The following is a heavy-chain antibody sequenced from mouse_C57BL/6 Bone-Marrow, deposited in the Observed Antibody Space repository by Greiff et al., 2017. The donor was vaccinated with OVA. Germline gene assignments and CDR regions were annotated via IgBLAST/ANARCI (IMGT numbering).Heavy chain of an antibody. CDR3: ALYDGYFLSDY. J-gene: IGHJ2*01. D-gene: IGHD2-3*01. CDR1: GFTFSSYG. CDR2: ISSGGSYT. V-gene: IGHV5-6*01. Sequence: EVKLQESGGDLVKPGGSLKLSCAASGFTFSSYGMSWVRQTPDKRLAWVATISSGGSYTYYPDSVKGRFTISRDNAKNTLYLQMSSLKSEDTAMYYCALYDGYFLSDYWGQGTTLTVSS.